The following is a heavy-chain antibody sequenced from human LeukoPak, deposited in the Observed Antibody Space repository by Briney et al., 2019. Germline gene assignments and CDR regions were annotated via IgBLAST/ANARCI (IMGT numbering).Heavy chain of an antibody. J-gene: IGHJ4*02. CDR3: ARGRQHQMYGSGSYYAGD. D-gene: IGHD3-10*01. V-gene: IGHV3-30-3*01. CDR1: GFSFSSYP. CDR2: ISFDGSKI. Sequence: GGSLRLSCAASGFSFSSYPLHWVRQAPGKGLEWVTLISFDGSKIYYADSVKGRFTISRDNSKNTLYLQMNSLRAEDTAVYYCARGRQHQMYGSGSYYAGDWGQGTLVTVSS.